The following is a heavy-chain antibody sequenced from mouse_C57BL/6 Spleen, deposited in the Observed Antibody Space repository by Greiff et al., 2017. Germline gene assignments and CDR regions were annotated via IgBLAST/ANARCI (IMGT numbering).Heavy chain of an antibody. CDR1: GYSFPDYN. CDR2: INPNFGTT. CDR3: ARYDGYDVFDY. J-gene: IGHJ2*01. V-gene: IGHV1-39*01. Sequence: VQLQQSGPELVKPGASVTISCKASGYSFPDYNMNWVKQSNGKSLEWIGVINPNFGTTSYNQKLKGKATLTVDQSSSTAYMQLNSLTSEDSAVYYCARYDGYDVFDYWGQGTTLTVSS. D-gene: IGHD2-3*01.